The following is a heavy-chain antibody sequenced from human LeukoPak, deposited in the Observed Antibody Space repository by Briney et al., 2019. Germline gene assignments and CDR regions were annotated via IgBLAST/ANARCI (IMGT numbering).Heavy chain of an antibody. CDR1: GGSISSSSYY. V-gene: IGHV4-39*01. D-gene: IGHD3-10*01. Sequence: PSETLSLTCTVSGGSISSSSYYWGWIRQPPGKGLEWIVSIYYSGSTYYNPSLKSRVTISVDTSKNQFSLKLSSVTAADTAVYYCARTSITMVRGVSPPDYWGQGTLVTVSS. J-gene: IGHJ4*02. CDR2: IYYSGST. CDR3: ARTSITMVRGVSPPDY.